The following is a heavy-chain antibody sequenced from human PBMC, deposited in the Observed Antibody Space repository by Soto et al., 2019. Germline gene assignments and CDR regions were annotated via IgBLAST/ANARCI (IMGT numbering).Heavy chain of an antibody. D-gene: IGHD5-12*01. CDR1: GVSISSLDYY. CDR3: ARVPNPFRLKIGYEDAYDF. Sequence: PSETLSLTWTASGVSISSLDYYWRWMRPHPGKGLEWIGYIFYSGSTYYNPSLKSRVTINPDTSKNQFSLQLNSVTPEDTAVYYCARVPNPFRLKIGYEDAYDFWGQGTVVTVS. V-gene: IGHV4-30-4*08. J-gene: IGHJ3*01. CDR2: IFYSGST.